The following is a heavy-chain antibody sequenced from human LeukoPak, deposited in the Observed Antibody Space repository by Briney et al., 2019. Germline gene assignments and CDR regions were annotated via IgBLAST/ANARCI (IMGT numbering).Heavy chain of an antibody. D-gene: IGHD6-13*01. CDR2: IYHSGST. J-gene: IGHJ4*02. Sequence: SETLSLTCAVYGGSFSGYYWSWIRQPPGKGLEWIGYIYHSGSTYYNPSLKSRVTISVDRSKNQFSLKLSSVTAADTAVYYCARGPQTGYSSSWYLNWGQGTLVTVSS. CDR3: ARGPQTGYSSSWYLN. V-gene: IGHV4-34*01. CDR1: GGSFSGYY.